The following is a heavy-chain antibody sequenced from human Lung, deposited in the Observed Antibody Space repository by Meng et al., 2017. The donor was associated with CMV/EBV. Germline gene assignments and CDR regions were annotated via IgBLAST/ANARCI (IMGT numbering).Heavy chain of an antibody. Sequence: FTGYYMHWVRQAPGQGLEWMGWINPNSGGTNYAQKFQGRVTMTRDTSISTAYMELSRLRSDDTAVYYCARGDYYDSSGYYLNFYRFDPWGQGTLVTVSS. D-gene: IGHD3-22*01. V-gene: IGHV1-2*02. CDR3: ARGDYYDSSGYYLNFYRFDP. CDR1: FTGYY. J-gene: IGHJ5*02. CDR2: INPNSGGT.